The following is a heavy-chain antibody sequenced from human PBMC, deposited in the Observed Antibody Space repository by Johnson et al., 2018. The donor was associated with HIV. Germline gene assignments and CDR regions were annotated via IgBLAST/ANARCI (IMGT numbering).Heavy chain of an antibody. CDR2: IRYDGNNK. Sequence: VQLVESGGGVVQPGGSLRLSCAASGFTFSSYGMHWVRQAPGKGLEWVTFIRYDGNNKYYADSMRGRLTISRDNSKNTVYLQMNSLRTEDTAVYYCAKDVGNYWPDAFDIWGQGTLVTV. J-gene: IGHJ3*02. CDR1: GFTFSSYG. D-gene: IGHD3-22*01. V-gene: IGHV3-30*02. CDR3: AKDVGNYWPDAFDI.